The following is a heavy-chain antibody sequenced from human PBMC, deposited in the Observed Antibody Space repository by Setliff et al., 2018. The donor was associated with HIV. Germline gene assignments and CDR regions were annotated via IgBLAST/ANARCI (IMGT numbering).Heavy chain of an antibody. J-gene: IGHJ4*02. Sequence: SVKVSCKVSGGTFTRNCISWVRQAPGQGLEWMGGILPFFDTANYAQKFQGRVTMTRDTSTSTVYMELSSLRSEDTAVYYCARGTQSRDSSGAPHDYWGQGTLVTVS. V-gene: IGHV1-69*05. CDR2: ILPFFDTA. CDR1: GGTFTRNC. CDR3: ARGTQSRDSSGAPHDY. D-gene: IGHD3-22*01.